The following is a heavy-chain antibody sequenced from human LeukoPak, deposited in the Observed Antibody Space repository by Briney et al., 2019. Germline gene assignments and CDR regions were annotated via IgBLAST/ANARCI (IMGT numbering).Heavy chain of an antibody. V-gene: IGHV4-39*01. D-gene: IGHD2-21*01. CDR3: ARGVEMWSYFDS. J-gene: IGHJ4*02. Sequence: SETLSLTCSVSGASISSRXHXXXWIRQXPGXGXEWIGSVXFSXSTYXKASLKXXLTISVXTSKNQFSLTLKSVTAADTSVYYCARGVEMWSYFDSWGQGTPVIVS. CDR2: VXFSXST. CDR1: GASISSRXHX.